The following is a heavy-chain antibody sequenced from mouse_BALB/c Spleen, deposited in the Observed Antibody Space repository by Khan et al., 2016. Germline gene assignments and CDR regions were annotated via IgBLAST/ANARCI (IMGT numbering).Heavy chain of an antibody. J-gene: IGHJ2*01. D-gene: IGHD1-1*01. CDR1: GFNIKDTY. V-gene: IGHV14-3*02. CDR3: ASLLLRFHY. CDR2: IDPANGNT. Sequence: VQLQQPGAELVKPGASVKLSCTTSGFNIKDTYMHWVKQRPEQGLEWIGRIDPANGNTKYDPKFQGKATITADPSSNTAYLQLSSLTSEDTAFYYCASLLLRFHYWGQGTTLTVSS.